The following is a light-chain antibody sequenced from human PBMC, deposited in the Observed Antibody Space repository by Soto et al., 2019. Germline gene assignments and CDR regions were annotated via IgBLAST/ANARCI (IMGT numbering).Light chain of an antibody. CDR3: QTWGTGIVV. J-gene: IGLJ2*01. Sequence: QPVLTQSPSASASLGASVKLTCTLSSGHSSYAIAWHQQQPGKGPRYLMKLNSDGSHIRGDGIPDRFSGSSSGAERYLTISSLRSEDEADYYCQTWGTGIVVFGGGTKLTVL. CDR1: SGHSSYA. CDR2: LNSDGSH. V-gene: IGLV4-69*01.